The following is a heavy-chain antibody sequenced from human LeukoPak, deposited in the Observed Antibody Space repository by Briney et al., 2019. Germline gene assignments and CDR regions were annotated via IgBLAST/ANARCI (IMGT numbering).Heavy chain of an antibody. J-gene: IGHJ4*02. V-gene: IGHV4-39*07. CDR2: IYYSGST. CDR3: ARDMDDYVWGSYRDGGYYFDY. D-gene: IGHD3-16*02. CDR1: GGSISSSSYY. Sequence: SETLSLTCTVSGGSISSSSYYWGWIRQPPGTGLEWLGSIYYSGSTYYNPSLKSRVTISVDTSKNQFSLKLSSVTAADTAVYYCARDMDDYVWGSYRDGGYYFDYWGQGTLVTVSS.